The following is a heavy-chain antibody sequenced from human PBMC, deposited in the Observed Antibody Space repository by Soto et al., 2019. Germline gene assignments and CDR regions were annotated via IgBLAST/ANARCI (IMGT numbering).Heavy chain of an antibody. J-gene: IGHJ6*03. D-gene: IGHD4-4*01. CDR3: AKADSNYAGRFSYYYMDA. Sequence: VPVKVSCKASGYTFRSYGISWVRQTPGQGLEWMGWISGYNGNTHYSQKFQGKVTMTTDTSTSTAYMELRNLRSDDTAVYYCAKADSNYAGRFSYYYMDAWGTGTMVTVSS. V-gene: IGHV1-18*01. CDR2: ISGYNGNT. CDR1: GYTFRSYG.